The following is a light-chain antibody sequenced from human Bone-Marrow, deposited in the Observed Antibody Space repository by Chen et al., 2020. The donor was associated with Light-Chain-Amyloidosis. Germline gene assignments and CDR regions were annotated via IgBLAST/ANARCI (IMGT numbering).Light chain of an antibody. J-gene: IGLJ1*01. V-gene: IGLV2-14*01. Sequence: QSALTQPASLSGSPGQSITISCTGTSSDVGGDNHVSWYQQHQDKAPKLMIYEVTNRPSWVPDRFSGSKSDNTASLTISGLQTEDEADYFCSSYTITNILVFGSGTRVTVL. CDR1: SSDVGGDNH. CDR3: SSYTITNILV. CDR2: EVT.